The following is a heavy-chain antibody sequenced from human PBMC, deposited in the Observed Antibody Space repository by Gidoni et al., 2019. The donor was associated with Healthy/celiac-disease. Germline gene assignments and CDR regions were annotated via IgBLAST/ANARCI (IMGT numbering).Heavy chain of an antibody. CDR3: ARGAYYYDSSGYNYYYGMDV. V-gene: IGHV1-69*01. J-gene: IGHJ6*02. CDR2: IIPIFGTA. D-gene: IGHD3-22*01. Sequence: QVQLVQSGAEVKKPGSSVKVSCKASGDTFSSYAISWVRQAPGQGLEWMGGIIPIFGTANYAQKVQGRVTITADESTSTAYMELSSLRSEDTAVYYCARGAYYYDSSGYNYYYGMDVWGQGTTVTVSS. CDR1: GDTFSSYA.